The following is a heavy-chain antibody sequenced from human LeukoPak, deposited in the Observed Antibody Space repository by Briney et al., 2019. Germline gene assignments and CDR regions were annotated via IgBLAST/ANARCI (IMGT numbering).Heavy chain of an antibody. Sequence: ASVKVSCKASGYTFTSYYMHWVRQAPGRGLEWMGIINPSGGSTSYAQKFQGRVTITADKSTSTAYMELSSLRSEDTAVYYCARDGSLYCSGGSCYFPHFDYWGQGTLVTVSS. D-gene: IGHD2-15*01. CDR1: GYTFTSYY. V-gene: IGHV1-46*01. CDR3: ARDGSLYCSGGSCYFPHFDY. CDR2: INPSGGST. J-gene: IGHJ4*02.